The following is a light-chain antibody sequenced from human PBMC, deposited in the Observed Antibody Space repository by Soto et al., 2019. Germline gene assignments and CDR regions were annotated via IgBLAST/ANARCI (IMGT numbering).Light chain of an antibody. CDR2: GAS. J-gene: IGKJ4*01. CDR1: QSVSSSY. Sequence: EIVLTQSPGTLSLSPGERATLSCRASQSVSSSYLAWYQQKPGQAPRQLIYGASSRATGIPDRFSGSGSGTDFTLTIPTLDPQDFAVYYCQHYRTSFGGGTRVEIK. V-gene: IGKV3-20*01. CDR3: QHYRTS.